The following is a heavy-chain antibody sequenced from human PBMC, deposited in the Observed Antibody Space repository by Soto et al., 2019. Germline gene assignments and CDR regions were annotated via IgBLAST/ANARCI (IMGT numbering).Heavy chain of an antibody. CDR1: GFTFSSYD. D-gene: IGHD3-10*01. J-gene: IGHJ4*02. CDR2: IGTAGDT. CDR3: ARGGYGSGSYYNLPTKPPNY. Sequence: GGSLRLSCAASGFTFSSYDMHWVRQATGKGLEWVSAIGTAGDTYYPGSVKGRFTISRENAKNSLYLQMNSLRAEDTAVYYCARGGYGSGSYYNLPTKPPNYWGQGTLVTVSS. V-gene: IGHV3-13*01.